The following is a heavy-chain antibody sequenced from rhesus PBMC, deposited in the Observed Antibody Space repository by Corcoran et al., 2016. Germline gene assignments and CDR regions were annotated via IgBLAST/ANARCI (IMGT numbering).Heavy chain of an antibody. D-gene: IGHD3-22*01. CDR3: TRGRYDYGY. CDR1: GGSFSGYY. J-gene: IGHJ4*01. Sequence: QVQLQESGPGVVKPSETLSLTCAVAGGSFSGYYWGWIRQPPGKGLEWMGHIRGSSGSTDYNPSLKSRVSISTDTSKNQLMLKLKSVTAADRAVYYCTRGRYDYGYWGQGVLVTVSS. V-gene: IGHV4-165*01. CDR2: IRGSSGST.